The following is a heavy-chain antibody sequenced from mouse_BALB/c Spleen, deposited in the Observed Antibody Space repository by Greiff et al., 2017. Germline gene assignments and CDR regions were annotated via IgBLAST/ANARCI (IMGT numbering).Heavy chain of an antibody. V-gene: IGHV5-12-2*01. Sequence: EVQRVESGGGLVQPGGSLKLSCAASGFTFSSYTMSWVRQTPEKRLEWVAYISNGGGSTYYPDTVKGRFTISRDNAKNTLYLQMSSLKSEDTAMYYCARGLRRMDYWGQGTSVTVSS. CDR3: ARGLRRMDY. CDR1: GFTFSSYT. CDR2: ISNGGGST. D-gene: IGHD2-4*01. J-gene: IGHJ4*01.